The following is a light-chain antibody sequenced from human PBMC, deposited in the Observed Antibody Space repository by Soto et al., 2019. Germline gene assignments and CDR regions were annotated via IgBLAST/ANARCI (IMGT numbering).Light chain of an antibody. CDR2: DAS. CDR3: QQYNSYYQT. CDR1: QSISSW. Sequence: DIQMTQSPSTLSASVGDRVTITCRASQSISSWLAWYQQKPGKAPKLLIYDASNLDSGVPSMFSGSGSGTEFTLTISSLQPDDFAIYYCQQYNSYYQTFGQGTKVDIK. J-gene: IGKJ1*01. V-gene: IGKV1-5*01.